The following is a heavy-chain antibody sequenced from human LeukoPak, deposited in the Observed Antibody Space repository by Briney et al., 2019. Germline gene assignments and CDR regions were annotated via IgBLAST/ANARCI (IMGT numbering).Heavy chain of an antibody. CDR3: AKDIGGPTDP. J-gene: IGHJ5*02. CDR1: GFSFSDYA. Sequence: PGGSLRLSCAASGFSFSDYAMSWVRQAPGKGLEWVSGLSGRDGSTYYADSVKGRFTISRDNSKNTLYLQMNSLRAEDTAVYYCAKDIGGPTDPWGQGTLVTVSS. D-gene: IGHD2-15*01. V-gene: IGHV3-23*01. CDR2: LSGRDGST.